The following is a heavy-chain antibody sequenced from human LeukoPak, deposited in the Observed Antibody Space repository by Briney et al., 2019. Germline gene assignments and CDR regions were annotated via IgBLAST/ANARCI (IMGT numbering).Heavy chain of an antibody. D-gene: IGHD1-26*01. Sequence: GGSLRLSCADSGFRFSRHWMDWVRQAPGKGLEWVANINEDGSVKNYVDSVRGRFTVSRDNAKNSLYLQMNSLRGEDTAEYCSPWEGYWGQGTLVTVSS. CDR3: PWEGY. CDR2: INEDGSVK. CDR1: GFRFSRHW. J-gene: IGHJ4*02. V-gene: IGHV3-7*01.